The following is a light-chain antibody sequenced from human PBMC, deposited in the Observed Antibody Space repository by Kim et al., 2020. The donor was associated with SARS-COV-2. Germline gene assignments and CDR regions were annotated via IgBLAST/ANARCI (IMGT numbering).Light chain of an antibody. CDR3: QQYNTYPYT. CDR1: QSSENW. J-gene: IGKJ2*01. Sequence: SASVGDSVTITCRASQSSENWLAWYQQKPGTAPKILIYKASSLEGGAPSRFSGGGFGTEFTLTITSLQPDDFATYYCQQYNTYPYTFGQGTKLEI. CDR2: KAS. V-gene: IGKV1-5*03.